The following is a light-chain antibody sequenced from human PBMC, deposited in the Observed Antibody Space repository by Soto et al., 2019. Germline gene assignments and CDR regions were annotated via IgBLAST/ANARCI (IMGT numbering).Light chain of an antibody. CDR2: DAS. V-gene: IGKV3-11*01. CDR1: QSVSSY. Sequence: EIVLTQSPATLSLSPGERATLSCRASQSVSSYLAWYQQNPGQAPRLLISDASNRATGIPARFSGSGSRTDLTLTINSLQPEDYAVYYCQQRSNWPPITFGQGTRLEIK. CDR3: QQRSNWPPIT. J-gene: IGKJ5*01.